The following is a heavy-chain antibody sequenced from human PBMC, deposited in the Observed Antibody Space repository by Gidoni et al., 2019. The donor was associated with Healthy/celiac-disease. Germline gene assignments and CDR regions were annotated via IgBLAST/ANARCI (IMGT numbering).Heavy chain of an antibody. V-gene: IGHV1-8*01. CDR1: GYTFTSYD. D-gene: IGHD2-15*01. Sequence: QVQLVQSGAEVKKPGASVKVSCKASGYTFTSYDINWVRQATGQGLEWMGWMNPNSGNTGYAQKFQGRVTMTRNTSISTAYMELSSLRSEDTAVYYCARGLKRGYCSGGSCYRIDYWGQGTLVTVSS. CDR3: ARGLKRGYCSGGSCYRIDY. J-gene: IGHJ4*02. CDR2: MNPNSGNT.